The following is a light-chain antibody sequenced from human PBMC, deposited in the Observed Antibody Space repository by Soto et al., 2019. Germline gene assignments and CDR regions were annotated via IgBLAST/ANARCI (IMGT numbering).Light chain of an antibody. Sequence: QSVLTQPPSVSGAPGQRVTISCTGSSSNIGAGYDVHWYQQLPGTAPKLLIYGDNNRPSGVPGRFSGSKSGTSASLAITGLQAEDEADYYCQSYDSSLSAWVFGGGTQLTVL. CDR1: SSNIGAGYD. CDR3: QSYDSSLSAWV. CDR2: GDN. V-gene: IGLV1-40*01. J-gene: IGLJ3*02.